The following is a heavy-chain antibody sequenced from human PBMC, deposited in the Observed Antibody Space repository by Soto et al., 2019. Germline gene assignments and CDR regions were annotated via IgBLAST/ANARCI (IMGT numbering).Heavy chain of an antibody. CDR1: GFTFSSYG. Sequence: QVQLVESGGGVVQPGRSLRLSCAASGFTFSSYGMHWVRQAPSKGLEWVAVISYDGSNKYYADSVKGRFTISRDNSKNTLYLQMNSLRAEDTAVYYCAKRLRPLAIAAADLFDYWGQGTLVTVSS. J-gene: IGHJ4*02. D-gene: IGHD6-13*01. V-gene: IGHV3-30*18. CDR2: ISYDGSNK. CDR3: AKRLRPLAIAAADLFDY.